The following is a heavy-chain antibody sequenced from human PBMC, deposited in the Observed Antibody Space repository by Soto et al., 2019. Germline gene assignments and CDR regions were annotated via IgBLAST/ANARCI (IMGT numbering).Heavy chain of an antibody. CDR2: ISYDGSNK. J-gene: IGHJ6*02. V-gene: IGHV3-30-3*01. Sequence: PGGSLRLSCAASGFTFSSYAMHWVRQAPGKGLEWVAVISYDGSNKYYADSVKGRFTISRDNSKNTLYLQMNSLRAEDTAVYYCARDIVVVPAATERTKYYYYYYGMDVWGQGTTVTVSS. CDR1: GFTFSSYA. CDR3: ARDIVVVPAATERTKYYYYYYGMDV. D-gene: IGHD2-2*01.